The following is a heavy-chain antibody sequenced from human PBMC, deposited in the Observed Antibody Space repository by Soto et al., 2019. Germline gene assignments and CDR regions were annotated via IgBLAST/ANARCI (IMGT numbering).Heavy chain of an antibody. Sequence: QVQLVQSGAEVKKPGASVKVSCKASGYTFTGYYMHWVRQAPGQGLEWMGWINPNSGGTNYAQKFQGRVTMTRDTSISTAYMELRRLRSDDTAVYYCAREVAVAGTRVNWYFDLWGRGTLVTVSS. V-gene: IGHV1-2*02. J-gene: IGHJ2*01. CDR2: INPNSGGT. CDR3: AREVAVAGTRVNWYFDL. D-gene: IGHD6-19*01. CDR1: GYTFTGYY.